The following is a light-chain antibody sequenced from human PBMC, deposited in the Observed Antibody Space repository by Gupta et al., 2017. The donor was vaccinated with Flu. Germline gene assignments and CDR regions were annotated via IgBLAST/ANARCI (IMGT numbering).Light chain of an antibody. CDR3: SSFTASSTVV. CDR2: EVH. V-gene: IGLV2-14*01. J-gene: IGLJ1*01. CDR1: NSDIGVYNF. Sequence: QSALTQPASVSGSPGQSITIPCTGTNSDIGVYNFVSWYQQFPGKAPKLLIFEVHNRPSGIFDRFSGSKSGNTASLTISGLQPEDEADYYCSSFTASSTVVFGTGTKVTVL.